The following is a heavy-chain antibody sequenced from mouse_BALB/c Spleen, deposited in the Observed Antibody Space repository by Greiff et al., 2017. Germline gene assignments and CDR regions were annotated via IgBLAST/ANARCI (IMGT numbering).Heavy chain of an antibody. J-gene: IGHJ4*01. CDR3: ARQAPDYYGSSYDAMDY. CDR1: GFTFSSYG. V-gene: IGHV5-6*02. D-gene: IGHD1-1*01. CDR2: ISSGGSYT. Sequence: DVKLVESGGDLVKPGGSLKLSCAASGFTFSSYGMSWVRQTPDKRLEWVATISSGGSYTYYPDSVKGRFTISRDNAKNTLYLQMSSLKSEDTAMYYCARQAPDYYGSSYDAMDYWGQGTSVTVSS.